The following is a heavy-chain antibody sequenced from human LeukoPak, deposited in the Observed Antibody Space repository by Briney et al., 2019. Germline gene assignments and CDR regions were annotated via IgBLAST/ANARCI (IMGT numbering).Heavy chain of an antibody. J-gene: IGHJ4*02. D-gene: IGHD3-10*01. CDR1: GYTLTGHY. Sequence: ASVKVSCKASGYTLTGHYMHWVRQAPGQGLEWMGWINPNSGGTNYAQKFQGRVTMTRDTSINTAYMELSRLRSDDTAVYYCARVQIGETGLDYWGQGTLVTVSS. V-gene: IGHV1-2*02. CDR3: ARVQIGETGLDY. CDR2: INPNSGGT.